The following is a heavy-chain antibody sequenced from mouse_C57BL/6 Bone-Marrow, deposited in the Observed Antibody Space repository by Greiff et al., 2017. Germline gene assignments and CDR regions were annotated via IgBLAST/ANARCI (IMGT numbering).Heavy chain of an antibody. D-gene: IGHD3-2*02. CDR3: ARYGGQLMLRYFDV. CDR1: GYTFTSYG. J-gene: IGHJ1*03. CDR2: IYPRSGNT. Sequence: VQLQQPGAELARPGASVKLSCKASGYTFTSYGISWVKQRTGQGLEWIGEIYPRSGNTYYNEKFKGKATLTADKSSSTAYMELRSLTSEDSAVYFCARYGGQLMLRYFDVWGTGTTVTVSS. V-gene: IGHV1-81*01.